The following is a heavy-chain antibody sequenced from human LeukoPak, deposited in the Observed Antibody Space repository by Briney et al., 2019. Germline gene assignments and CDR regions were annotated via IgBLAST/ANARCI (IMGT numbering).Heavy chain of an antibody. CDR3: ASVRFLEFLFVYAFDI. CDR2: ISSSGSTI. J-gene: IGHJ3*02. CDR1: GFTFSDYY. V-gene: IGHV3-11*04. Sequence: SGGSLRLSCAASGFTFSDYYMSWIRQAPGKGLEWVSYISSSGSTIYYADSVKGRFTISRDNAKNSLYLQMNSLRAQDTAVYYCASVRFLEFLFVYAFDIWGQGTMVTVSS. D-gene: IGHD3-3*01.